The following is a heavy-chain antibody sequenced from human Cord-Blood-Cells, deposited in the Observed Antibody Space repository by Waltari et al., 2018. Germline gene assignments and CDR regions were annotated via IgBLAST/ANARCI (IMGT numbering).Heavy chain of an antibody. J-gene: IGHJ2*01. V-gene: IGHV1-69*04. CDR1: GGTFSSYA. D-gene: IGHD3-10*01. CDR2: IMPILGIA. Sequence: QVQLVQSGAEVKKPGSSVKVSCKASGGTFSSYAISWVRQPPGQGLEWMGGIMPILGIANHAQNFQVRVTITADESTSTAYMELSSLRSEDTAVYYCARDSGTGYWYFDLWGRGTLVTVSS. CDR3: ARDSGTGYWYFDL.